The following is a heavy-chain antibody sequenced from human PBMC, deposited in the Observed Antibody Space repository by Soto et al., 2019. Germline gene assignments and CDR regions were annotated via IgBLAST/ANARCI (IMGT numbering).Heavy chain of an antibody. J-gene: IGHJ4*02. V-gene: IGHV4-39*01. CDR2: IYYSGST. CDR1: GGSISSSSYY. D-gene: IGHD3-3*01. CDR3: ARYHYDFWSGYPNPSFDY. Sequence: QLQLQESGPGLVKPSETLSLTCTVSGGSISSSSYYWGWIRQPPGKGLEWIGSIYYSGSTYYNPSLKSRVTISVDTSKNQFSLKLSSVTAADTAVYYCARYHYDFWSGYPNPSFDYWGQGTLVTVSS.